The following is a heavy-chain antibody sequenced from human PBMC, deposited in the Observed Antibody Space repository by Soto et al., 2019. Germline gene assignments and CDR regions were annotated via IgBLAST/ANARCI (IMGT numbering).Heavy chain of an antibody. CDR3: ARERYCGGDCYHYYFDY. V-gene: IGHV4-31*03. CDR2: IYYSGST. J-gene: IGHJ4*02. D-gene: IGHD2-21*02. CDR1: GGSISSGGYY. Sequence: SESLALTCTVSGGSISSGGYYWSWIRQHPGKGLEWIGYIYYSGSTYYNPSLKSRVTISVDTSKNQFSLKLSSVTAADTAVYYCARERYCGGDCYHYYFDYWGQGTLVTVSS.